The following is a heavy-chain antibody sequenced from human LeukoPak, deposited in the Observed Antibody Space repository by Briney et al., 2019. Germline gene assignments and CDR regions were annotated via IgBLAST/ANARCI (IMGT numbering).Heavy chain of an antibody. CDR2: ISSSSSYI. CDR3: ARSATTVTTRYFDL. J-gene: IGHJ2*01. CDR1: GFTFSSYS. Sequence: GGSLRLSCAASGFTFSSYSMNWVRQAPGKGLEWVSSISSSSSYIYYADSVKGRFTISRDNAKNSLHLQMNSLRAEDTAFYFCARSATTVTTRYFDLWGRGTLVTVSS. D-gene: IGHD4-17*01. V-gene: IGHV3-21*04.